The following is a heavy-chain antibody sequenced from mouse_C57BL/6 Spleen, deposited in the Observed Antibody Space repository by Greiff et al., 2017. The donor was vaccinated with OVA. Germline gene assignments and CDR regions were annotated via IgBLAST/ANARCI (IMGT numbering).Heavy chain of an antibody. CDR1: GFTFSDYG. V-gene: IGHV5-17*01. D-gene: IGHD1-1*01. CDR3: ARNYYGSSYMYYFDY. Sequence: LVESGGGLVKPGGSLKLSCAASGFTFSDYGMHWVRQAPEKGLEWVAYISSGSSTIYYADTVKGRFTISRDNAKNTLFLQMTSLRSEDTAMYYCARNYYGSSYMYYFDYWGQGTTLTVSS. J-gene: IGHJ2*01. CDR2: ISSGSSTI.